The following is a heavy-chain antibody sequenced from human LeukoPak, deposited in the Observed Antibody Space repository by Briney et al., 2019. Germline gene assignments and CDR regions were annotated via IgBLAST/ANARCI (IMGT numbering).Heavy chain of an antibody. CDR3: AKAFRPYSSGWYGGY. D-gene: IGHD6-19*01. CDR1: GFTFSSYG. V-gene: IGHV3-30*02. J-gene: IGHJ4*02. CDR2: IRYDGSNK. Sequence: GGSLRLSCAASGFTFSSYGMHWVRQAPGKGLEWVAFIRYDGSNKYYADSVKGRFTISRDNSKNTLYLQMNSLRAEDTAVYYCAKAFRPYSSGWYGGYWGQGTLVTVSS.